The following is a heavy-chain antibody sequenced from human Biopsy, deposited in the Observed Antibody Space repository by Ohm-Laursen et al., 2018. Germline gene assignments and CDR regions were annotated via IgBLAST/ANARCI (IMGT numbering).Heavy chain of an antibody. CDR1: GYSFTSYY. V-gene: IGHV1-46*01. J-gene: IGHJ4*02. D-gene: IGHD6-19*01. Sequence: ASVKVSCKASGYSFTSYYMHWVRQAPGQGLEWMGMINPSGSTTSYPQIFQGRVTMTRDTPKGTVYMELSSLRSADTAVYFCARNTGWYGDLYYFDYWGQGTLVTVSS. CDR2: INPSGSTT. CDR3: ARNTGWYGDLYYFDY.